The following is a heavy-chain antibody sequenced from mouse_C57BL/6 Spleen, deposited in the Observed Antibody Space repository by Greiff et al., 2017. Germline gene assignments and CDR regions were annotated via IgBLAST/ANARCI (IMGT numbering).Heavy chain of an antibody. CDR3: ARDAYGSSYDY. CDR2: IDPSDSYT. J-gene: IGHJ2*01. V-gene: IGHV1-59*01. Sequence: VKLQQPGAELVRPGTSVKLSCKASGYTFTSYWMHWVKQRPGQGLEWIGVIDPSDSYTNYNQKFKGKATLTVDTSSSTAYMQLSSLTSEDSAVYYCARDAYGSSYDYWGQGTTLTVSS. CDR1: GYTFTSYW. D-gene: IGHD1-1*01.